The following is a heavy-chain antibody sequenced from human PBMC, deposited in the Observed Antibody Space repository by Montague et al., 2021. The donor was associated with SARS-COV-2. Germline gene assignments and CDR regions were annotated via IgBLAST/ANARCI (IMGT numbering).Heavy chain of an antibody. Sequence: SETLSLTCTVSGGSISSSSYYWGWIRQPPGKGLEWIGSVYYSGSTYCNPSLKSRVTISVDTSKNQFSLKLSSVTAADTAVYYGARFPTSYYYDSKAAPATPDAFDIWGQGIMVTVSS. J-gene: IGHJ3*02. CDR1: GGSISSSSYY. CDR3: ARFPTSYYYDSKAAPATPDAFDI. CDR2: VYYSGST. V-gene: IGHV4-39*01. D-gene: IGHD3-22*01.